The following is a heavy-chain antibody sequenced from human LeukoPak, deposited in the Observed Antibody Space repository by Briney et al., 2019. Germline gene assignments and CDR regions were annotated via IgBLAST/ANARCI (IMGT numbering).Heavy chain of an antibody. Sequence: GGSLRLSCAASGFTFSSYEMNWVRQAPGKGLEWVSYISSSGSTIYYADSVKGRFTISRDNAKNSLYLQMNSLRAEDTAVYYCAREGASGCYSHFDYWGQGTLVTVSS. CDR3: AREGASGCYSHFDY. V-gene: IGHV3-48*03. D-gene: IGHD3-22*01. J-gene: IGHJ4*02. CDR1: GFTFSSYE. CDR2: ISSSGSTI.